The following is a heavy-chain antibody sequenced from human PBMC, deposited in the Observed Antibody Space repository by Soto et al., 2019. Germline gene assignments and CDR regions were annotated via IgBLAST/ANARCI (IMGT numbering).Heavy chain of an antibody. J-gene: IGHJ5*01. D-gene: IGHD6-25*01. CDR1: GFTFSNYP. V-gene: IGHV3-30*04. Sequence: QVHLAESGGGVVQPGRSLRLSCAASGFTFSNYPMNWVRQAPGKGLEWVAVISYDGNTKHYADSVKGRCTISRDNPRNTLYLQMNSLRVEDTAVYYCAREVSLGVAAAGYCASWGHGAQVTVSS. CDR2: ISYDGNTK. CDR3: AREVSLGVAAAGYCAS.